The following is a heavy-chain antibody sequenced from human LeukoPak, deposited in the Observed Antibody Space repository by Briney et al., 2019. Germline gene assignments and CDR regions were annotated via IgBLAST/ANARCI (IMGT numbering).Heavy chain of an antibody. CDR3: ARDALYLTTNWFDP. Sequence: SETLSLTCAVYGGSFSSYYWSWIRQPAGKGLEWIGRIYTSGSTNYNPSLKSRVTMSVDTSKNQFSLKLSSVTAADTAVYYCARDALYLTTNWFDPWGQGTLVTVSS. D-gene: IGHD1-14*01. CDR1: GGSFSSYY. CDR2: IYTSGST. V-gene: IGHV4-4*07. J-gene: IGHJ5*02.